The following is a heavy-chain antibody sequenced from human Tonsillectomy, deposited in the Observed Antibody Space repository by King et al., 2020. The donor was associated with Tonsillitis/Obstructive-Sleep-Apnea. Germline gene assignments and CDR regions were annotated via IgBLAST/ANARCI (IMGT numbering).Heavy chain of an antibody. CDR1: GFTFSNYW. J-gene: IGHJ4*02. V-gene: IGHV3-74*02. CDR3: ARGGAKGSTDY. D-gene: IGHD2-15*01. CDR2: INNDGRST. Sequence: VQLVESGGGLVQPGGSLRLSCVASGFTFSNYWMYWVRQVPGEGLVWVSRINNDGRSTTYADSVKGRFTISRDNAENTLYLQMNSLRPEDTAVYHCARGGAKGSTDYWGQGTLATVSS.